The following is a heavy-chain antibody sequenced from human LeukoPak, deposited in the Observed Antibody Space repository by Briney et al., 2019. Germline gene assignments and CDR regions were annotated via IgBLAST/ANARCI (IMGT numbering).Heavy chain of an antibody. D-gene: IGHD6-13*01. J-gene: IGHJ4*02. Sequence: GSLRLSCAASGFTFSSYWMSWVRQAPGKGLEWVANIKQDGSEKYYVDSVKGRFTISRDNAKNSLYLQMNSLRAEDTAVYYCARTGSSSWFYYFDYWGQGTLVTVSS. CDR3: ARTGSSSWFYYFDY. CDR1: GFTFSSYW. V-gene: IGHV3-7*01. CDR2: IKQDGSEK.